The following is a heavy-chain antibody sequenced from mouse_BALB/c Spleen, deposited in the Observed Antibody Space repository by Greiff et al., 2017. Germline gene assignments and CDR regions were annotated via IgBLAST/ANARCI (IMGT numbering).Heavy chain of an antibody. J-gene: IGHJ2*01. CDR2: ISSGGST. V-gene: IGHV5-6-5*01. CDR1: GFTFSSYA. CDR3: ARGRVDYGPYFDY. Sequence: EVQRVESGGGLVKPGGSLKLSCAASGFTFSSYAMSWVRQTPEKRLECVASISSGGSTYYPDSVKGRFTISRDNARNILYLQMSSLRSEDTAMYYCARGRVDYGPYFDYWGQGTTLTVSS. D-gene: IGHD1-2*01.